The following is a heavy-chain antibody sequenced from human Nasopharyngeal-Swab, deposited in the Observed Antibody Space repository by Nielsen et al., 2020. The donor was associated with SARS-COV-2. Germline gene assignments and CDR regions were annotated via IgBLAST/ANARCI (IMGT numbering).Heavy chain of an antibody. CDR2: IKQDGSEK. J-gene: IGHJ4*02. CDR1: GFTFSSYW. Sequence: GESLKISCAASGFTFSSYWMSWVRQAPGKGLEWVANIKQDGSEKYYVDSVKGRFTISRDSAKNSLYLQMNSLRAEDTAVYYCARDGGSYNDYWGQGTLVTVSS. CDR3: ARDGGSYNDY. V-gene: IGHV3-7*01. D-gene: IGHD1-26*01.